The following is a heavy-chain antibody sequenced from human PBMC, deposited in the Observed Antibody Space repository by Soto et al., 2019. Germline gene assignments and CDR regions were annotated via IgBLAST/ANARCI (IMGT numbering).Heavy chain of an antibody. CDR3: TRPYGDYVNG. Sequence: EVQLVESGGGLVQPGGSLKLSCAASGFTFSGSAMHWVRQASGKGLEWVGRIRSKANSYATAYAASVKGRFTISRDDSKNTAYLQMNSLKTEDTAGYYCTRPYGDYVNGWGQGTLVTVSS. J-gene: IGHJ4*02. V-gene: IGHV3-73*01. CDR2: IRSKANSYAT. D-gene: IGHD4-17*01. CDR1: GFTFSGSA.